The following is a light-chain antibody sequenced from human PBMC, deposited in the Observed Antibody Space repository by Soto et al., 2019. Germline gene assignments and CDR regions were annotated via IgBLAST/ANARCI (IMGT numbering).Light chain of an antibody. Sequence: EIVLTQSPGTLSLSPGDRATLSCRASQSVSSSYLAWYQQRPGQAPRLLIYGASSRATGIPDRFSGSGSGTDFTLTINRLEPEDFAVYYCQQYGSSPTFGRGTKVEIK. CDR2: GAS. CDR3: QQYGSSPT. V-gene: IGKV3-20*01. CDR1: QSVSSSY. J-gene: IGKJ1*01.